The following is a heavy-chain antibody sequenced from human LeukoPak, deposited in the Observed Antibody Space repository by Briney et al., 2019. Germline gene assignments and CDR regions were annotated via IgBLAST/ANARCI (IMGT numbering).Heavy chain of an antibody. J-gene: IGHJ6*02. V-gene: IGHV1-8*01. D-gene: IGHD2-15*01. CDR1: GYAFTSYD. CDR3: ARGWDQLGYCSGDSCHSMDV. Sequence: GASVKVSCEASGYAFTSYDINWVRQATGQGPEWMGWMNPNSGNTGYAQKFQGRVTMTRNPSISTAYMEVSGLRSKDTAVYYCARGWDQLGYCSGDSCHSMDVWGQGTTVTVSS. CDR2: MNPNSGNT.